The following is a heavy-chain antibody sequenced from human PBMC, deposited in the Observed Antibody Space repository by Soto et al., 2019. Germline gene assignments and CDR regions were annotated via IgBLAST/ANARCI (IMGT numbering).Heavy chain of an antibody. CDR1: GFSFSSCE. V-gene: IGHV3-48*03. Sequence: QPGGSLRLSCAASGFSFSSCEMSWVRQAPGKGLEWVSYISGSGTSTQYSDSVKGRFTISRDNAKNSLHLQMNSLGAEDTAVYYCASKIVTPVYHYYDYWGQGTLVTVSS. J-gene: IGHJ4*02. CDR3: ASKIVTPVYHYYDY. CDR2: ISGSGTST. D-gene: IGHD3-22*01.